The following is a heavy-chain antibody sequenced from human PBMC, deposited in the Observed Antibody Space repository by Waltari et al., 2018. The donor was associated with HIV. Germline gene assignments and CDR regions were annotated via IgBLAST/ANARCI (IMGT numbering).Heavy chain of an antibody. J-gene: IGHJ4*02. CDR3: ARAISTGRVTFDY. D-gene: IGHD4-4*01. CDR1: GYNFSGYY. V-gene: IGHV1-2*06. CDR2: ITPYSGAT. Sequence: QVQLVKSGAEVRKPGASMKVSCKASGYNFSGYYIHWVRQAPGHGLEWMGRITPYSGATNYAQKFRGRVTMTRDTSIRKAYVELSGLTSDDTAVYYCARAISTGRVTFDYWGQGTLVTVSS.